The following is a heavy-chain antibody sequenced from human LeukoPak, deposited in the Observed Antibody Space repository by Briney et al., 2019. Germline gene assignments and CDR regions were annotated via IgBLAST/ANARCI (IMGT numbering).Heavy chain of an antibody. CDR2: IYYSGST. CDR1: GGSISSGGYY. V-gene: IGHV4-31*03. CDR3: ARDVGCSDTTCYYYMDV. D-gene: IGHD2-2*01. J-gene: IGHJ6*03. Sequence: PSETLSLTCTVSGGSISSGGYYWSWLRQHPGKGLEWIGYIYYSGSTYYNPSLKSRVTISVDTSKNQFSLKLTSVTAADTAVYYCARDVGCSDTTCYYYMDVWGKGTTVTVSS.